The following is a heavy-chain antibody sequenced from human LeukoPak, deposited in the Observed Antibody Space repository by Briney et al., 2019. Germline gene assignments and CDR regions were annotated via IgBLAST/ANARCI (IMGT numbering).Heavy chain of an antibody. V-gene: IGHV1-2*02. D-gene: IGHD4/OR15-4a*01. J-gene: IGHJ5*02. Sequence: ASVKVSCKASGYTFTGYHMHWVRQAPGQGLEWMGWINAESGETKYAQKFQGRVTMTRDTSISTAYMELSRLRSDDTAVYYCARGYSTMVHSSSWFDPWGQGTLVTVSS. CDR2: INAESGET. CDR3: ARGYSTMVHSSSWFDP. CDR1: GYTFTGYH.